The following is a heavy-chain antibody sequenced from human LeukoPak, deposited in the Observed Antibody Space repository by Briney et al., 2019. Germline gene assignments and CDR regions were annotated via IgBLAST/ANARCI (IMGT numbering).Heavy chain of an antibody. Sequence: GGSLRLSCAVSGFTFRNLAMHWVRQAPGKGLEWVSYISSSGSTIYYADSVKGRFTISRDNAKNSLYLQMNSLRAEDTAVYYCAELGITMIGGVWGKGTTVTISS. CDR1: GFTFRNLA. CDR3: AELGITMIGGV. V-gene: IGHV3-48*03. CDR2: ISSSGSTI. J-gene: IGHJ6*04. D-gene: IGHD3-10*02.